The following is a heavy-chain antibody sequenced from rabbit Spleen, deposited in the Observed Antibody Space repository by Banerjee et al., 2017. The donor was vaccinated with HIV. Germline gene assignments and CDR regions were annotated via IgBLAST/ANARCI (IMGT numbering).Heavy chain of an antibody. CDR2: IDVIKSGTT. J-gene: IGHJ6*01. CDR1: GLDFSNNYW. D-gene: IGHD1-1*01. CDR3: ARMPYGGGNGYYLSV. V-gene: IGHV1S45*01. Sequence: QEQLVESGRDLVKPGASLTLTCKASGLDFSNNYWICWVRQAPGKGLEWIACIDVIKSGTTYYANWAKGRFTISKTSSTTVTLQMTSLTAAHTATYFCARMPYGGGNGYYLSVWGPGTLVTVS.